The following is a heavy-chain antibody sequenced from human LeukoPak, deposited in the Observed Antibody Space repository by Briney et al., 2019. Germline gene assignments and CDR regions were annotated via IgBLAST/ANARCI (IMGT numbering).Heavy chain of an antibody. V-gene: IGHV3-48*03. J-gene: IGHJ4*02. CDR3: ASSSSGWYYFDY. Sequence: PGGSLRLSCAASGFTFSNYEMNWVRRAPGKRLEWVSHINSSSGVTIFYAEFVKGRFTISRDNAKNSLYLQMNSLRAEDTAVYFCASSSSGWYYFDYRGQGALVTVSS. D-gene: IGHD6-19*01. CDR1: GFTFSNYE. CDR2: INSSSGVTI.